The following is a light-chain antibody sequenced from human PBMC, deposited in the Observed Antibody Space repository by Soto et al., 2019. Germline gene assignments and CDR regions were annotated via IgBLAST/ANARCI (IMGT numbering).Light chain of an antibody. CDR2: STS. J-gene: IGKJ4*01. CDR1: QTVTRSY. CDR3: QQYGSSPLT. Sequence: EIVLTQSPGTMSLSPGERVTLSCRASQTVTRSYLAWYQQKPGQAPRLLIYSTSTRAAGIPDRFSGSGSGTDFTLTISRLEPEDFAVYYCQQYGSSPLTFGGGTKVDIK. V-gene: IGKV3-20*01.